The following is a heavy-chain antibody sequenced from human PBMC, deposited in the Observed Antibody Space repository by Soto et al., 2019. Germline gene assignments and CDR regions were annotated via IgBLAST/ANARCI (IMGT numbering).Heavy chain of an antibody. CDR3: ARYCGGGSCYEGRSSLFDY. D-gene: IGHD2-15*01. CDR2: IYYSGST. Sequence: QVQLQESGPGLVKPSQTLSLTCTVSGGSISSGDYYWSWIRQPPGKGLEWIGYIYYSGSTYYNPSGKSRVTSSLDTSNNQFSLKLSSVTAADTAVYYCARYCGGGSCYEGRSSLFDYWGQGTLVTVSS. J-gene: IGHJ4*02. V-gene: IGHV4-30-4*01. CDR1: GGSISSGDYY.